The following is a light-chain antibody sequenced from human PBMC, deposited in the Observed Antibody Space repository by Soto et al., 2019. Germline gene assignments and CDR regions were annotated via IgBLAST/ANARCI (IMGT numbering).Light chain of an antibody. V-gene: IGKV3-15*01. CDR2: AAS. J-gene: IGKJ2*01. CDR3: QQYNDGPPYT. CDR1: QSDTTN. Sequence: EIVMTQSPATLSVSPGERATLSGRASQSDTTNLDWYQQKPGQTARLLIYAASTRATGVPARFSGSGSGTEFTLTIRTLQSEEFAVYSCQQYNDGPPYTFGQGTQLEIK.